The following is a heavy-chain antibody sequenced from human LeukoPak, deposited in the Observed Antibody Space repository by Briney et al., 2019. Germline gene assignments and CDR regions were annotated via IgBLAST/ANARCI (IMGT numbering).Heavy chain of an antibody. CDR2: SLYDGSNN. D-gene: IGHD2-15*01. CDR3: ASFGRVVVAALN. CDR1: GFTFSSYG. V-gene: IGHV3-30*03. Sequence: GGSLRLSCAASGFTFSSYGMHWVRQAPGKGLEWVAFSLYDGSNNYYADSVKGRFTISRDNSKNTLYLQMNSLRPEDTAVYYCASFGRVVVAALNWGQGTLVTVSS. J-gene: IGHJ4*02.